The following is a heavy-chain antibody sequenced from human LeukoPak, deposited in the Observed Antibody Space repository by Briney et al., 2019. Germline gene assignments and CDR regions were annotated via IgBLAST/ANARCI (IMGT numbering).Heavy chain of an antibody. V-gene: IGHV3-30*02. CDR1: GFTFSNYG. CDR3: ARDNQPPPGVRGVIIPYYYYYMDV. Sequence: GGSLRLSCAASGFTFSNYGMHWVRQAPGKGLEWVAFIRYDGSNKYYADSVKGRFTISRDNSKNTLYLQMNSLRAEDTAVYYRARDNQPPPGVRGVIIPYYYYYMDVWGKGTTVTISS. CDR2: IRYDGSNK. D-gene: IGHD3-10*01. J-gene: IGHJ6*03.